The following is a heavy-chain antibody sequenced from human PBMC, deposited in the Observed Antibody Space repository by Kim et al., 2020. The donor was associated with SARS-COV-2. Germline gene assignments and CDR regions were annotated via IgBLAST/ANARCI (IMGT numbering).Heavy chain of an antibody. D-gene: IGHD3-16*02. Sequence: GRLTISRDNSQNSLYLQMNSLRTEDTALYYCAKDRAGLRLGELSLNFDYWGQGTLVTVSS. J-gene: IGHJ4*02. V-gene: IGHV3-43*01. CDR3: AKDRAGLRLGELSLNFDY.